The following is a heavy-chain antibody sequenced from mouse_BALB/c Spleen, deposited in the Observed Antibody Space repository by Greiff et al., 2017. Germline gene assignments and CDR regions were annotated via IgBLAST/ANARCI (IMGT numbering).Heavy chain of an antibody. Sequence: VQLKESGPELVKPGASVKIPCKASGYTFTDYNMDWVKQSHGKSLEWIGDINPNNGGTIYNQKFKGKATLTVDKSSSTAYMELRSLTSEDTAVYYCARNYDGYYYAMDYWGQGTSVTVSS. D-gene: IGHD1-1*01. CDR1: GYTFTDYN. CDR2: INPNNGGT. J-gene: IGHJ4*01. CDR3: ARNYDGYYYAMDY. V-gene: IGHV1-18*01.